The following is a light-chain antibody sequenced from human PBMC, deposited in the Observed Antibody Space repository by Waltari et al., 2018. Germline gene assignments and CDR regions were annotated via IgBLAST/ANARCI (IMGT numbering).Light chain of an antibody. CDR1: SSDVGSYNL. J-gene: IGLJ1*01. CDR3: CSYAGASTSLYV. CDR2: EGT. V-gene: IGLV2-23*01. Sequence: QSALTQSASVSGSPGQSITISCTGTSSDVGSYNLVSWYQRHPGNAPKLMIYEGTKRPSGVSNRFSGSKSGNTASLTISGLQSEDEADYYCCSYAGASTSLYVFGTGTKVTVL.